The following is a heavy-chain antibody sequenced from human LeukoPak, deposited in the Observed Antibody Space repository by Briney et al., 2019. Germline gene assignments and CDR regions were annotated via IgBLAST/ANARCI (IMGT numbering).Heavy chain of an antibody. CDR1: GYTFTSYY. CDR3: ARAQAWDSSDPNWFDP. V-gene: IGHV1-46*01. J-gene: IGHJ5*02. D-gene: IGHD6-19*01. CDR2: INPSGGST. Sequence: ASVKVPCKASGYTFTSYYMHWVRQAPGQGLEWMGIINPSGGSTSYAQKFQGRVTMTRDTSTSTVYMELSSLRSEDTAVYYCARAQAWDSSDPNWFDPWGQGTLVTVSS.